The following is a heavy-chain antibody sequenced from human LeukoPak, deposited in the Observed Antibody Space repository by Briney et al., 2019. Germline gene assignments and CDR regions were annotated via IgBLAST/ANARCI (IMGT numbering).Heavy chain of an antibody. J-gene: IGHJ3*01. V-gene: IGHV1-8*01. Sequence: SLTDSSMPSGHTPLPSAITPVRHAPRLPLDSMRCMNPSTGKTGFLPKFQGRITLTRNTPSETAYMELRSLTSADTAVYFCARPVHSGGVRDPFDVWGQGTMVTVSS. D-gene: IGHD3-16*01. CDR2: MNPSTGKT. CDR3: ARPVHSGGVRDPFDV. CDR1: GHTPLPSA.